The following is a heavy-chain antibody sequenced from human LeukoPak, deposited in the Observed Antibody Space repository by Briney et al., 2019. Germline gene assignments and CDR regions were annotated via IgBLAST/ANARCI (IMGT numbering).Heavy chain of an antibody. D-gene: IGHD3/OR15-3a*01. CDR1: GGSITSYY. Sequence: SETLSLTCTVSGGSITSYYWSWIRQPPGKGLEWIGYIFYSGGTNCNPSLKNRVTISVDTSKNQFSLKLSSVTAADTAVYYCARMSRFSWTPYYFDYWSQGTLVIVSS. CDR2: IFYSGGT. V-gene: IGHV4-59*01. J-gene: IGHJ4*02. CDR3: ARMSRFSWTPYYFDY.